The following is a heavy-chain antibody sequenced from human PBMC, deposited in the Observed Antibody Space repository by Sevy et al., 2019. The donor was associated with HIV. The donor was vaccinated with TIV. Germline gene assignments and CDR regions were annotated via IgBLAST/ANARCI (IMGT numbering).Heavy chain of an antibody. CDR1: GYSFTSYE. CDR2: INPSGGST. J-gene: IGHJ4*02. D-gene: IGHD2-21*02. CDR3: ARLRSCGGDCYYFDY. Sequence: ASVKVSCKASGYSFTSYEMEWVRQAPGQGLEWMGIINPSGGSTGYAQSFQGRVILTRDTSTDTVYMELNSQRSEDTAVYYCARLRSCGGDCYYFDYWGQGTLVTVSS. V-gene: IGHV1-46*01.